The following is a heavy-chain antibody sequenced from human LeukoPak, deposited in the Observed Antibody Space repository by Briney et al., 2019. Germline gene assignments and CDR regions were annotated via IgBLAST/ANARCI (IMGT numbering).Heavy chain of an antibody. CDR2: IYYSGST. CDR3: ARGYDGSGYYYRNWYFDL. V-gene: IGHV4-59*01. Sequence: SETLSLTCTVSGGSISSYYWSWIRQPPGKGLEWIGYIYYSGSTNYNPSLKSRVTISVDTSKNQFSLKLSSVTTADTAVYYCARGYDGSGYYYRNWYFDLWGRGTLVTVSS. CDR1: GGSISSYY. D-gene: IGHD3-22*01. J-gene: IGHJ2*01.